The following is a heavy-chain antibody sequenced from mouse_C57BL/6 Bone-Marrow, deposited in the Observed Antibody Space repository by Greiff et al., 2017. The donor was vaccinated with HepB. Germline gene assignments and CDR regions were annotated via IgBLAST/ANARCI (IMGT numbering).Heavy chain of an antibody. Sequence: VKLVESGAELARPGASVKLSCKASGYTFTSYGISWVKQRTGQGLEWIGEIYPRSGNTYYNEKFKGKATLTADKSSSTAYMELRSLTSEDSAVYFCARGILRPNFAYWGQGTLVTVSA. CDR2: IYPRSGNT. V-gene: IGHV1-81*01. D-gene: IGHD1-2*01. CDR3: ARGILRPNFAY. CDR1: GYTFTSYG. J-gene: IGHJ3*01.